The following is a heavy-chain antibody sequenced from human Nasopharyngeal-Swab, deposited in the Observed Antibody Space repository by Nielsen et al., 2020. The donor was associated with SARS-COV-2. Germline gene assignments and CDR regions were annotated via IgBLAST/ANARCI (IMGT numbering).Heavy chain of an antibody. Sequence: GGSLRLSCTASGFTFGDYAMSWFRQAPGKGLEWVGFIRSKAYGGTTEYAASVKGRFTISRDDSKSIAYLQMNSLKTEDTAVYYCTRAASGYSSSWDEYWGQGTLVTVSS. CDR1: GFTFGDYA. CDR3: TRAASGYSSSWDEY. J-gene: IGHJ4*02. V-gene: IGHV3-49*03. CDR2: IRSKAYGGTT. D-gene: IGHD6-13*01.